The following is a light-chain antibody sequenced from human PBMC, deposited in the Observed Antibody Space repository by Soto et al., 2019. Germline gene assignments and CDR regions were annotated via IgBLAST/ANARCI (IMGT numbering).Light chain of an antibody. CDR1: SSNIGINA. V-gene: IGLV1-36*01. CDR2: YDD. Sequence: QSVLTQPPSVSEAPRQRVSISCSGTSSNIGINAVNWYQHVPGKTPKLLIYYDDMVPSGVSDRFSGSKSGTSASLAISGLQSEDEADYYCAAWDDSLNGVVFGGGTKLTVL. CDR3: AAWDDSLNGVV. J-gene: IGLJ2*01.